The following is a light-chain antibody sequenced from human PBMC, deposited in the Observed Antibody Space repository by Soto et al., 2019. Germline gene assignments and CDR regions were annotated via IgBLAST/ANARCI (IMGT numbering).Light chain of an antibody. CDR3: QQYNNWVFT. J-gene: IGKJ3*01. V-gene: IGKV3-15*01. Sequence: EIVMTQSPATLSVSPGARATLSCRASQSVSSNLAWYQQKPGQAPRLLIYGASTRATGIPARFSGSGSGTEFTLTIRSLQSEDFAVYYCQQYNNWVFTFGPGTKVDMK. CDR2: GAS. CDR1: QSVSSN.